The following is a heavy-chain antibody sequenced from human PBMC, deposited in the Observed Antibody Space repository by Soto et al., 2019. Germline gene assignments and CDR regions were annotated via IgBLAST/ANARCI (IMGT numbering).Heavy chain of an antibody. CDR3: ASHYYDSSGYPVDY. CDR1: GFTFSSYG. J-gene: IGHJ4*02. V-gene: IGHV3-30*03. CDR2: ISYDGSNK. Sequence: GGSLRLSCAASGFTFSSYGMHWVRQAPGKGLEWVAVISYDGSNKYYADSVKGRFTISRDNSKNTLYLQMNSLRAEDTAVYYCASHYYDSSGYPVDYWGQGTLVTVSS. D-gene: IGHD3-22*01.